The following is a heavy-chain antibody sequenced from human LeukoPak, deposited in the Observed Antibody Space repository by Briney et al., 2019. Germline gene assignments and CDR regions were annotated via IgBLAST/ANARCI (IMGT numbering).Heavy chain of an antibody. D-gene: IGHD4-17*01. CDR2: IYYSGST. CDR3: ASDTGYGDRDY. J-gene: IGHJ4*02. CDR1: GGSISSSSYY. Sequence: SETLSLTCTVSGGSISSSSYYWGWIRQPPGKGLEWIGSIYYSGSTYYNPSLKSRVTISVDTSKNQFSLKLSSVTAADTAVYYCASDTGYGDRDYWGQGTLVTVSS. V-gene: IGHV4-39*07.